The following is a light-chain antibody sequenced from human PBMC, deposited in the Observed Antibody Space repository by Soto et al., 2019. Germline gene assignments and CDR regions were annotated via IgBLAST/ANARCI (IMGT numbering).Light chain of an antibody. CDR2: KAS. Sequence: DIQMTQSPSTLSASVGDRVTITCRASQTINIWLAWYQQKPGKAPKLLIYKASSLDSGVPSRFSGSGSGTEFTLTISSLQPDDFATYYCQQYSDYPRTFGQGTKVEIK. J-gene: IGKJ1*01. V-gene: IGKV1-5*03. CDR3: QQYSDYPRT. CDR1: QTINIW.